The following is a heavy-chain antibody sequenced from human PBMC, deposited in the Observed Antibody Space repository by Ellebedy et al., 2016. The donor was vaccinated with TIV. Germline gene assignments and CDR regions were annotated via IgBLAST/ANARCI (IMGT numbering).Heavy chain of an antibody. CDR2: IKYDGTEK. Sequence: GGSLRLSXAASGLTFSNSWMDWVRQAPGNGLEWVANIKYDGTEKYYVDSVRGRFTISRDNAKNSVYLQMNSLRAEDTAVYYCSWSLNSWGQGTLVTVSS. CDR1: GLTFSNSW. J-gene: IGHJ4*02. V-gene: IGHV3-7*04. CDR3: SWSLNS.